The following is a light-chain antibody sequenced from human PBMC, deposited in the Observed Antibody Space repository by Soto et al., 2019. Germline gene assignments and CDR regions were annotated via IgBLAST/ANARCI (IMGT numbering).Light chain of an antibody. CDR1: SSDVGSYNF. V-gene: IGLV2-11*01. J-gene: IGLJ1*01. CDR3: CTLAGRYSYV. CDR2: DVA. Sequence: QSALTQPRSVSGSPGQSVTISCTGTSSDVGSYNFVSWHQQHPGKAPKLMISDVAKRPSGVPDRFSGSKSGNTASLTISGLQAEDEADDYCCTLAGRYSYVFGSGTKVTVL.